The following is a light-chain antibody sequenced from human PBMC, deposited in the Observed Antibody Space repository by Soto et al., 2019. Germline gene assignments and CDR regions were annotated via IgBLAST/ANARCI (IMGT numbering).Light chain of an antibody. CDR3: MQGTRWPRWT. Sequence: DVVMTQSPLSLPVTLGQPASISCRSSQSLVYSDGNTYLSWFQQRPGQSPRRLIYKVSNRDSGVPDRLSGSGSGTDFTLKISRVEAEDVGIYYCMQGTRWPRWTFGQGTKVEIK. CDR2: KVS. J-gene: IGKJ1*01. CDR1: QSLVYSDGNTY. V-gene: IGKV2-30*01.